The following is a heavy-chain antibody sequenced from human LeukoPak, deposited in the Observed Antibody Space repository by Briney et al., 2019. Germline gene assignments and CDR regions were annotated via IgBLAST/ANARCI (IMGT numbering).Heavy chain of an antibody. V-gene: IGHV4-30-4*07. CDR1: GGSVNSGGYS. CDR2: IYDTGST. J-gene: IGHJ1*01. Sequence: PSQTLSLTCVVSGGSVNSGGYSWSWIRQPPGKGLEWIGYIYDTGSTLYNPSLESRLTISIDTSKNQFSLRLSSVTAADTAVYFGPSYAPSRKDSQDWAQGTLVPSPQ. CDR3: PSYAPSRKDSQD. D-gene: IGHD1-14*01.